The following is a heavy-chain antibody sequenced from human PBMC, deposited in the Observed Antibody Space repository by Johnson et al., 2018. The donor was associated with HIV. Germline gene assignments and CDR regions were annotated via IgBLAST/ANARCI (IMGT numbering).Heavy chain of an antibody. D-gene: IGHD5-12*01. CDR1: GFSFSPYA. J-gene: IGHJ3*02. V-gene: IGHV3-30*04. Sequence: VQLVESGGGFVQPGRSLRLSCAPSGFSFSPYALHWVRQTPGKGLEWVAVISHDGSKKYYADSVEGRFTISRDNFKNTLYLQMNSLRAEDTAVYYCAKEDPVRGYSGYVDAFDIWGQGTMVTVSS. CDR3: AKEDPVRGYSGYVDAFDI. CDR2: ISHDGSKK.